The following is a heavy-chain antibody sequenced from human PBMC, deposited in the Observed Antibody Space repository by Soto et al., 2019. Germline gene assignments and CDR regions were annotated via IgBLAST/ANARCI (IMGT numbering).Heavy chain of an antibody. V-gene: IGHV4-59*12. CDR1: GGSISTYY. Sequence: SETLSLTCTVSGGSISTYYWSWIRQPPGKGLDWIGYIYYSGSTNYNPSLKSRVTISVDTSKNEFSLKLSSMTAADTAVYYCARGGPWELYDHWGQGTLVTVSS. CDR3: ARGGPWELYDH. J-gene: IGHJ4*02. CDR2: IYYSGST. D-gene: IGHD1-26*01.